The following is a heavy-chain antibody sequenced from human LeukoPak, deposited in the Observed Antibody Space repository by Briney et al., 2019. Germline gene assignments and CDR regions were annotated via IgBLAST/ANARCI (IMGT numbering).Heavy chain of an antibody. V-gene: IGHV3-53*01. CDR3: ARGRIAAAGLFDY. Sequence: GGSLRLSCAASGFTVSSNYTSWVRQAPGKGLEWVSVIYSGGSTYYADSVKGRFTISRDNSKNTLYLQMNSLRAEDTAVYYCARGRIAAAGLFDYWGQGTLVTVSS. D-gene: IGHD6-13*01. CDR2: IYSGGST. CDR1: GFTVSSNY. J-gene: IGHJ4*02.